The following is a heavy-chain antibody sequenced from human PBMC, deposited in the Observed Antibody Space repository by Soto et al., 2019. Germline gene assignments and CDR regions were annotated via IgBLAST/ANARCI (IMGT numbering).Heavy chain of an antibody. Sequence: GASLKVSCKASGYTFTSYDINWVRQATGQGLEWMGWMNPNSGNTGYAQKFQGRVTMTRNTSISTAYMELSSLRSEDTAVYYCARWSTEGVGATAWDYYGMDVWGQGTTVTVSS. D-gene: IGHD1-26*01. CDR3: ARWSTEGVGATAWDYYGMDV. CDR1: GYTFTSYD. J-gene: IGHJ6*02. V-gene: IGHV1-8*01. CDR2: MNPNSGNT.